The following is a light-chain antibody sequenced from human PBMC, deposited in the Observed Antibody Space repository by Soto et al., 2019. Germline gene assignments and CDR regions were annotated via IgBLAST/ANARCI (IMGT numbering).Light chain of an antibody. J-gene: IGKJ2*01. CDR2: GAS. CDR3: QQDGCSQYT. V-gene: IGKV3-20*01. CDR1: ESVGSSS. Sequence: EIVLTQSPGTLSLSQGERATLSCRASESVGSSSLAWYQQNPGQAPSLRIYGASSRATGIPDRLSGSGSGTAFKLTISRLEPEDFAVYYCQQDGCSQYTFVQGTMLET.